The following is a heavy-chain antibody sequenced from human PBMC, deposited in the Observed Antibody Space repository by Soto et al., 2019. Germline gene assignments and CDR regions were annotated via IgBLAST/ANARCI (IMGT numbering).Heavy chain of an antibody. CDR1: GDSVSSNSAA. J-gene: IGHJ6*02. CDR3: ARDEGSGSYYYYYGMDV. Sequence: SETLSLTCAISGDSVSSNSAAWNWIRQSPSRGLEWLGRTYYRSKWYNDYAVSVKSRITINPDTSKNQFSLQLNSVTPEDTAVYYCARDEGSGSYYYYYGMDVWGQGTTVTVSS. D-gene: IGHD6-19*01. V-gene: IGHV6-1*01. CDR2: TYYRSKWYN.